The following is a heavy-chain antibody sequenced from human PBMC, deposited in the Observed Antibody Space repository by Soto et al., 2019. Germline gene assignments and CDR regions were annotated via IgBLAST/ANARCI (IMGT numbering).Heavy chain of an antibody. D-gene: IGHD3-22*01. CDR2: INPNSCGT. Sequence: SVNVSCRDHRFTFTGSYIHRARYVSGEGGDRMGWINPNSCGTNYALKFQGSVTMTRDTSISTAYMELSRLRSDDKAVYYCASDDPNYYDTTGYVPAFDIWGQGIMVTISS. J-gene: IGHJ3*02. V-gene: IGHV1-2*02. CDR1: RFTFTGSY. CDR3: ASDDPNYYDTTGYVPAFDI.